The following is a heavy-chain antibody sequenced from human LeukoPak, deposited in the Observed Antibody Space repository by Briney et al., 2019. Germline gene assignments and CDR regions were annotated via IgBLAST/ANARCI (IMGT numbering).Heavy chain of an antibody. CDR3: ARKGIGNWGSDY. J-gene: IGHJ4*02. D-gene: IGHD7-27*01. Sequence: GGSLRLSCAASGFTFSSYAMTWVRQAPGKGLEWVSHISTSGSIIYYADSVEGRFTISRDNAKNSLYLQMNSLRDEDTAVYYCARKGIGNWGSDYWGQGTLVTVSS. V-gene: IGHV3-48*02. CDR2: ISTSGSII. CDR1: GFTFSSYA.